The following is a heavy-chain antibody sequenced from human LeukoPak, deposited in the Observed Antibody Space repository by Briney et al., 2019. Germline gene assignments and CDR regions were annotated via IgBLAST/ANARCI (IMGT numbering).Heavy chain of an antibody. J-gene: IGHJ6*03. CDR2: IHSGGTT. CDR3: ARDNGSGYTKGYEHYYYYLDV. Sequence: SETLSLTCTVSGDSISDDYYTWMRQPAGKGLEWIGRIHSGGTTNYNPSLMSRVTLSIDKSKKHISLRLASVTAADTALYYCARDNGSGYTKGYEHYYYYLDVWGKGTTVTVSS. V-gene: IGHV4-4*07. CDR1: GDSISDDY. D-gene: IGHD3-3*02.